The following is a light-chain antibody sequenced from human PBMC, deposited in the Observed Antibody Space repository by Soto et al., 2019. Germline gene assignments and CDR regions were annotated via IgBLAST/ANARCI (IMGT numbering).Light chain of an antibody. Sequence: EIVLTQSPGTLSLSPGERATLSCRASQSVSSSYLAWYQQKPGQAPRLLIYGASSRATGITDRLSGSVSGTDFTLSISRLEPEDYEVYYCQQYGSSSYTFGQGTKLEIK. CDR3: QQYGSSSYT. CDR1: QSVSSSY. J-gene: IGKJ2*01. V-gene: IGKV3-20*01. CDR2: GAS.